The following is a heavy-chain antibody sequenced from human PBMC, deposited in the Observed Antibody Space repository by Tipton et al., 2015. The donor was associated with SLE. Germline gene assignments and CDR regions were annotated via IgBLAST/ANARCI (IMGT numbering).Heavy chain of an antibody. Sequence: LRLSCTVYGVFFSGYSWGWIRQPPGKGLEWIGEINHSGSTNYNPSLKSRVTMSVDTSKSQFSLKLNSVTAADTAVYYCASGPLSYGDAFDVWAQGTMVTVSS. D-gene: IGHD1-26*01. J-gene: IGHJ3*01. CDR3: ASGPLSYGDAFDV. V-gene: IGHV4-34*01. CDR1: GVFFSGYS. CDR2: INHSGST.